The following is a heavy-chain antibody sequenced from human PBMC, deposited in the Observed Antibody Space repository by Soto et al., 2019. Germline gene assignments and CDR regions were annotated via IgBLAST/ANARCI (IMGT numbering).Heavy chain of an antibody. CDR1: GGSISSGGYY. V-gene: IGHV4-31*03. J-gene: IGHJ4*02. D-gene: IGHD3-10*01. CDR2: IYYSGST. Sequence: SETLSLTCTVSGGSISSGGYYWSWIRQNPGKGLEWIGYIYYSGSTYYNPSLKSRMTISVDTSKNEFSLNVTSVTAADMAVYFCARTTLFGAFDYWGQGTQVTVSS. CDR3: ARTTLFGAFDY.